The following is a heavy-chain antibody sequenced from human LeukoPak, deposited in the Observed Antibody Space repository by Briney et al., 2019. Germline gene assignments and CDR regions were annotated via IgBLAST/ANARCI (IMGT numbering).Heavy chain of an antibody. Sequence: PGGSLRLSCGASGFTFSNAWLSWIRQPPGKGLEWIGEINHSGSTNYNPSIKSRVTISVDTTKNQFSPKLSSVTAADTTVYYCARGTTDKIDYWGQGTLVTVSS. CDR2: INHSGST. CDR3: ARGTTDKIDY. D-gene: IGHD4-11*01. CDR1: GFTFSNAW. V-gene: IGHV4-34*01. J-gene: IGHJ4*02.